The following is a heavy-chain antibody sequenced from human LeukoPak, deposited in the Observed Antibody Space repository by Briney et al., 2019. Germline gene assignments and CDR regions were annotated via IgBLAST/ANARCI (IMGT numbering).Heavy chain of an antibody. J-gene: IGHJ4*02. CDR3: ARGGDILTGYTFDY. CDR2: IIPIFGTA. V-gene: IGHV1-69*05. Sequence: SVKVSCKASGGTFSSYAVSWVRQAPGQGLEWMGRIIPIFGTANYAQKFQGRVTITTDESTSTAYMELSSLRSEDTAVYYCARGGDILTGYTFDYWGQGTLVTVSS. D-gene: IGHD3-9*01. CDR1: GGTFSSYA.